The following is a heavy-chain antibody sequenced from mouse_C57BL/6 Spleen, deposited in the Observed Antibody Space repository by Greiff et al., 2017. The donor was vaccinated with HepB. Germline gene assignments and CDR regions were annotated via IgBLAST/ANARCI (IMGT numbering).Heavy chain of an antibody. J-gene: IGHJ1*03. CDR2: IDPEDGET. CDR1: GFNIQDYY. D-gene: IGHD1-1*01. V-gene: IGHV14-2*01. Sequence: VHVKQSGAELVKPGASVKLSCTASGFNIQDYYMHWVKQRTEQGLEWIGRIDPEDGETKYTPKFQGKATIPADTSSNTAYLQLSSLTPEDTAVYYGARSTTVVATRYCDVWGKGTTVTVSS. CDR3: ARSTTVVATRYCDV.